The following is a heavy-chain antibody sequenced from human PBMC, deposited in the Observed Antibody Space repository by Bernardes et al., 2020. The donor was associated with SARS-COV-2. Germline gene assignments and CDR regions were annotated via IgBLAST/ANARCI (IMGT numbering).Heavy chain of an antibody. CDR2: IKQDGSEK. CDR1: GLSFSTFW. J-gene: IGHJ4*02. D-gene: IGHD3-16*02. V-gene: IGHV3-7*05. Sequence: GGSLRLSCAASGLSFSTFWMSWVRQAPGKGLEWVANIKQDGSEKYYVDSVKGRFTISRDNAKNSLYLQMNSLRAEDTAVYFCARDGVNGYDYVWGSYRAPDFWGQGTLVTVSS. CDR3: ARDGVNGYDYVWGSYRAPDF.